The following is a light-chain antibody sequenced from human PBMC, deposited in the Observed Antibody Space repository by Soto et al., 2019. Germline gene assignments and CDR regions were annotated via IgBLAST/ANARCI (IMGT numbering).Light chain of an antibody. CDR2: GAS. Sequence: EIVLTQSPGTLSLSPGERATLSCRASQSVSSSYLAWYQQKPGQAPRLLIYGASSRVTGIPDRFSGSGSGTDFTLTISRLEPEDFALYYCQQYGSSPPYTFGQGTKLEIK. J-gene: IGKJ2*01. CDR3: QQYGSSPPYT. CDR1: QSVSSSY. V-gene: IGKV3-20*01.